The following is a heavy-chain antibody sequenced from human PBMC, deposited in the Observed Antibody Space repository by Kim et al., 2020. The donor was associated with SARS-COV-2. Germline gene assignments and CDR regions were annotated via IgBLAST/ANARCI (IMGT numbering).Heavy chain of an antibody. CDR3: ARDDHSSSWYHFPRNWFDP. Sequence: ASVKVSCKASGYTFTSYGISWVRQAPGQGLEWMGWISAYNGNTNYAQKLQGRVTMTTDTSTSTAYMELRSLRSDDTAVYYCARDDHSSSWYHFPRNWFDPWGQGTLVTVSS. J-gene: IGHJ5*02. CDR2: ISAYNGNT. D-gene: IGHD6-13*01. CDR1: GYTFTSYG. V-gene: IGHV1-18*01.